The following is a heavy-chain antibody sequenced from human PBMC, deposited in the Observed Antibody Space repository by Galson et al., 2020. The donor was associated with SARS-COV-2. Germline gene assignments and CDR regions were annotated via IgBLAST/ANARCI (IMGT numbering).Heavy chain of an antibody. Sequence: TGGSLRLSCTGSRFTSSSDWMSWVRQAPGKGLEWVAMIKQAGSGKYYVDSVKGRFTISRDNAKKSLYLQMNSLRAEDTAVYYCARLDTAMDRGRAYWGQGTLVTVSS. CDR2: IKQAGSGK. CDR1: RFTSSSDW. CDR3: ARLDTAMDRGRAY. J-gene: IGHJ4*02. V-gene: IGHV3-7*01. D-gene: IGHD5-18*01.